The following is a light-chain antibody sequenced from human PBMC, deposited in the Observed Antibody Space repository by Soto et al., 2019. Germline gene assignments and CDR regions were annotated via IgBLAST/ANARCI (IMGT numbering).Light chain of an antibody. CDR1: QSINTRY. V-gene: IGKV3-20*01. Sequence: EIVLTQSTGTLSLSPGERATLSCRASQSINTRYSAWYQQKPGQPPRLLIYATSSRAPGIPDRFSGSGSGTDFTLTISRLEPEDFAVYYCQQYDDSARYKFGQGTNLDIK. CDR3: QQYDDSARYK. CDR2: ATS. J-gene: IGKJ2*01.